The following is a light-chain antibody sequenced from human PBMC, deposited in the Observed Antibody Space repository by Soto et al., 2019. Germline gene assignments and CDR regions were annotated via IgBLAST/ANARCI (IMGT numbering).Light chain of an antibody. CDR2: LVS. V-gene: IGLV2-14*01. CDR1: TSDIGDYNY. J-gene: IGLJ3*02. CDR3: SSYTSSSTLERV. Sequence: QSALTQPASVSGSPGQSITISCTGTTSDIGDYNYVSWYQHLPDKVPKLIISLVSNRPSGVSNRFSGSKSGNTASLTISGLQAEDEGDYYCSSYTSSSTLERVFGGGTKLTVL.